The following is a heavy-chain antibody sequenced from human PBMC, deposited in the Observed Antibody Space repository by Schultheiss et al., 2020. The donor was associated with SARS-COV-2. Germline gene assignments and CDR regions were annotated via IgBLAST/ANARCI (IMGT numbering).Heavy chain of an antibody. CDR2: INSDGSST. V-gene: IGHV3-74*01. D-gene: IGHD3-10*02. J-gene: IGHJ4*02. CDR1: GFTFSSYW. CDR3: ASDWASGGMLGY. Sequence: GESLKISCAASGFTFSSYWMHWVRQAPGKGLVWVSRINSDGSSTSYADSVKGRFTISRDNAKDTLYLQMNSLRAEDTAIYYCASDWASGGMLGYWGQGTLVTVSS.